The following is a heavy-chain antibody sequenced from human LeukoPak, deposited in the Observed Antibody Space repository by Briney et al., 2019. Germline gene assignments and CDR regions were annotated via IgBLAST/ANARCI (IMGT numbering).Heavy chain of an antibody. CDR1: GFTFSSYA. D-gene: IGHD6-13*01. CDR2: ISGSGGST. V-gene: IGHV3-23*01. J-gene: IGHJ3*02. CDR3: ARDGAPGYSSSYDAFDI. Sequence: SGGSLRLSCAASGFTFSSYAMSWVRQAPGKGLEWVSAISGSGGSTYYADSEKGRFTISRDNSKNTLYLQMNSLRAEDTAVYYCARDGAPGYSSSYDAFDIWGQGTMVTVSS.